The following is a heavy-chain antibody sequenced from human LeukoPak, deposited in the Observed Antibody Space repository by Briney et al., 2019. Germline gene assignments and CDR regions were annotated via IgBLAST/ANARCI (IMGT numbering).Heavy chain of an antibody. Sequence: GGSLRLSCAASGFTFSSSWMSWVRQAPGKGLEWVANIKQDGSEKYYVDSVKGRFTISRDNAKNSLYLQMNSLRAEDTAVYYCASYNWNDHYYYYMDVWGKGTTVTVSS. CDR1: GFTFSSSW. J-gene: IGHJ6*03. CDR3: ASYNWNDHYYYYMDV. CDR2: IKQDGSEK. V-gene: IGHV3-7*01. D-gene: IGHD1-1*01.